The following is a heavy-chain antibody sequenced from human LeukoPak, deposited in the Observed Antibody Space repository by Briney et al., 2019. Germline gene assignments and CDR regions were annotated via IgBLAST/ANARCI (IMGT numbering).Heavy chain of an antibody. CDR2: IYYSGST. CDR1: GGSISSYY. D-gene: IGHD1-26*01. CDR3: ARVQGGSYFAAVDY. J-gene: IGHJ4*02. Sequence: SETLSLTCTVSGGSISSYYWSWIRQPPGKGLEWIGYIYYSGSTNYNPSLKSRVTISVDTSKSQFSLKLSSVTAADTAVYYCARVQGGSYFAAVDYWGQGTLVTVSS. V-gene: IGHV4-59*01.